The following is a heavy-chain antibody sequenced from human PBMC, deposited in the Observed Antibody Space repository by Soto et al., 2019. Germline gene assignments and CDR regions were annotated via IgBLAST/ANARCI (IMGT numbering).Heavy chain of an antibody. D-gene: IGHD3-10*01. Sequence: PSETLSLTCTVSGGSISSSSYYWGWIRQPPGRGLEWIGSIYYSGSTYYNPSLKSRVTISVDTSKNQFSLKLGSVTAADTAVYYCARLKLWFGELSSAFDIWGQGTMVTVSS. CDR3: ARLKLWFGELSSAFDI. J-gene: IGHJ3*02. CDR1: GGSISSSSYY. V-gene: IGHV4-39*01. CDR2: IYYSGST.